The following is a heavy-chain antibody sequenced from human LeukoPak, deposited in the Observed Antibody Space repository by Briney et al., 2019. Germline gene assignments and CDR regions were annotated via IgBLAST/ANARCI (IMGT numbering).Heavy chain of an antibody. CDR1: GFNFSSYG. CDR3: ARSGSYPGY. CDR2: IYSGGST. J-gene: IGHJ4*02. D-gene: IGHD1-26*01. V-gene: IGHV3-66*01. Sequence: PGGSLRLSCAASGFNFSSYGMHWVRQAPGKGLEWVSIIYSGGSTYYADSVKGRFTISRDNSQSTLYLQMNSLRAEDTAVYYCARSGSYPGYWGQGTLVTVSS.